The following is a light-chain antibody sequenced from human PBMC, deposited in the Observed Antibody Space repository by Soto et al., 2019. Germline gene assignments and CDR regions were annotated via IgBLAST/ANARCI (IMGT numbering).Light chain of an antibody. Sequence: EIVMTQSPATLSVSPGERATLSCRASQSVSSNLAWYQQKPGQAPRLPIYGASARATGIPVRFSGSGSGTEFTLTISSLQSEDFAVYYCQQYNNWPRTFGQGTKVEIK. V-gene: IGKV3-15*01. CDR1: QSVSSN. CDR3: QQYNNWPRT. J-gene: IGKJ1*01. CDR2: GAS.